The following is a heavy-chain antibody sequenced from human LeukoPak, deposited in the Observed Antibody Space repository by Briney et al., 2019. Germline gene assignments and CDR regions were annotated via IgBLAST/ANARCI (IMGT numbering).Heavy chain of an antibody. D-gene: IGHD6-19*01. CDR3: AKIISDWSRGAFDI. CDR1: GFTFSSYS. V-gene: IGHV3-21*01. CDR2: ISSSGNYI. J-gene: IGHJ3*02. Sequence: GGSLRLSCAASGFTFSSYSMNWVRQTPGKRLEWVSSISSSGNYIYYADSVKGRFTISRDNAKNSLYLQMNSLRAEDTAVYYCAKIISDWSRGAFDIWGQGTMVTVSS.